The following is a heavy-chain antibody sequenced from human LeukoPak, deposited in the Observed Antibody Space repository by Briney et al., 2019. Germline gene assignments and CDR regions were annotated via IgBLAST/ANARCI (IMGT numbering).Heavy chain of an antibody. V-gene: IGHV4-61*01. D-gene: IGHD3-22*01. Sequence: SETLSLTCTVSGDSVSGISFYWSSIRQPPGKGLQYIGYIQYSGSTNYNPSLKSRVTISVDTSKNQFSLKLSSVTAADTAVYYCARYYDSSGYWSTPHFDYWGQGTLVTVSS. J-gene: IGHJ4*02. CDR1: GDSVSGISFY. CDR3: ARYYDSSGYWSTPHFDY. CDR2: IQYSGST.